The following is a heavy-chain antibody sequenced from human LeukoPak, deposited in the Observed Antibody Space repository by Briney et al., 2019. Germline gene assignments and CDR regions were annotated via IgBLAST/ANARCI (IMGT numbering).Heavy chain of an antibody. V-gene: IGHV4-39*01. CDR2: IYYSGST. D-gene: IGHD6-13*01. Sequence: PSETLSLTCTVSGGSISSSSYYWGWIRQPPGKGLEWIGSIYYSGSTYYNPSLKSRVTISVDTSKNQFSLKLSSVTAADTAVYYCARHRNEAGYSSSWFIDYWGQGTLVTVSS. J-gene: IGHJ4*02. CDR3: ARHRNEAGYSSSWFIDY. CDR1: GGSISSSSYY.